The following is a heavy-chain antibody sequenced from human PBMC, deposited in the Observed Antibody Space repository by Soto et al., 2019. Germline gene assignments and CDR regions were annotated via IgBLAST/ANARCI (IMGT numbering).Heavy chain of an antibody. J-gene: IGHJ4*02. CDR3: ARGSMTTVTLIDY. CDR1: GYTFTSYT. D-gene: IGHD4-17*01. Sequence: SVKVSCKGSGYTFTSYTISWVRQAPGQGLEWMGRIIPILGIANYAQKFQGRVTITADKSTSTAYMELSSLRSEDTAVYYCARGSMTTVTLIDYWGQGTLVTVSS. V-gene: IGHV1-69*02. CDR2: IIPILGIA.